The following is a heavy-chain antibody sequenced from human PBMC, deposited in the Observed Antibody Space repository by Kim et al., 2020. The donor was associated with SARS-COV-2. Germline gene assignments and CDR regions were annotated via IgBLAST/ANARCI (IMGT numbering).Heavy chain of an antibody. V-gene: IGHV3-23*01. CDR2: ISGSGGST. CDR3: AKSLPITIFGVVIIERYYYYGMDV. D-gene: IGHD3-3*01. CDR1: GFTFSSYA. Sequence: GGSLRLSCAASGFTFSSYAMSWVRQAPGKGLEWVSAISGSGGSTYYADSVKGRFTISRDNSKNTLYLQMNSLRAEDTAVYYCAKSLPITIFGVVIIERYYYYGMDVWRQGTTVTVSS. J-gene: IGHJ6*02.